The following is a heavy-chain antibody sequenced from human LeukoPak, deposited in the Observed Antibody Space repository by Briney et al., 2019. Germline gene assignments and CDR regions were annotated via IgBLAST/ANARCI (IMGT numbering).Heavy chain of an antibody. CDR3: AKDEVGRYCSSTSCYSRFDY. CDR1: GFTFSNYA. V-gene: IGHV3-30*18. D-gene: IGHD2-2*02. CDR2: ISFAGNGE. J-gene: IGHJ4*02. Sequence: GGSLRLSCAAPGFTFSNYAMHWVRQAPGKGLEWVAVISFAGNGESYADSVKGRFTISRDNSKNTLYLQMNSLRPEDTAMYYCAKDEVGRYCSSTSCYSRFDYWGQGTLVTVSS.